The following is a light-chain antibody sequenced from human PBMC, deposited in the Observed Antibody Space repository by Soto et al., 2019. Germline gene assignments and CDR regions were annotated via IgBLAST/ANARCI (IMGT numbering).Light chain of an antibody. Sequence: EIVLTQSPGTLSLSPGERATLSCRASQSINNRYLAWYQQKPGQAPRLLIYAASSRATAIPDRFSGSGSGTDFSLTISRLEPEDFPVYYCQQFGSSPGFTFGPGTKVHIK. V-gene: IGKV3-20*01. J-gene: IGKJ3*01. CDR3: QQFGSSPGFT. CDR2: AAS. CDR1: QSINNRY.